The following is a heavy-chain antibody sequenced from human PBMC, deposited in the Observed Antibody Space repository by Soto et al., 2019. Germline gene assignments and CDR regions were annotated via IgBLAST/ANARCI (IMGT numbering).Heavy chain of an antibody. V-gene: IGHV3-30*18. CDR3: AKDQASGQGSFDS. Sequence: GGSLRLSCAASGFTFNIYGMHWVRQAPDKGLEWVALISYDGSNQYYADSVKGRFTISRDNSKNTLFLQMNSLRADDTAVYYCAKDQASGQGSFDSWGQGTQVTVSS. J-gene: IGHJ4*02. CDR1: GFTFNIYG. CDR2: ISYDGSNQ.